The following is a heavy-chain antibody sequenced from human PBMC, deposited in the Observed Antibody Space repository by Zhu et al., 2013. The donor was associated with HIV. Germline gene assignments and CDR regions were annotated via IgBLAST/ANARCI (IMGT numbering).Heavy chain of an antibody. J-gene: IGHJ4*02. CDR3: ARRGYSGYDSDY. Sequence: QVQLVQSGAEVKKPGASVKVSCKASGYTFTSYYMHWVRQAPGQGLEWMGIINPSGGSTSYAQKFQGRVTMTRDTFTSTVYMELSSLRSEDTAVYYCARRGYSGYDSDYWGQGTLVTVSS. CDR2: INPSGGST. V-gene: IGHV1-46*01. D-gene: IGHD5-12*01. CDR1: GYTFTSYY.